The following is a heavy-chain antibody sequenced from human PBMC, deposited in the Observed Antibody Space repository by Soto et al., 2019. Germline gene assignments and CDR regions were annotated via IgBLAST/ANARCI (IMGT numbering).Heavy chain of an antibody. D-gene: IGHD2-15*01. Sequence: ASVKVSCKASGYTFTSYGISWVRQAPGQGLEWMGWISAYNGNTNYAQKLQGRVTMTTDTSTSTAYMELRSLRSDDTAVYYCARDLKGYCSGGSCYLEVYYYYYYYMDVWGKGTTVTVSS. CDR1: GYTFTSYG. CDR3: ARDLKGYCSGGSCYLEVYYYYYYYMDV. J-gene: IGHJ6*03. CDR2: ISAYNGNT. V-gene: IGHV1-18*01.